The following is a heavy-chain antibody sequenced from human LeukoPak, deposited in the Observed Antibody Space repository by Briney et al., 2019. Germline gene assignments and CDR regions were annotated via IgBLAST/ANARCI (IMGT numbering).Heavy chain of an antibody. CDR1: GFSFSSSW. D-gene: IGHD2-8*01. J-gene: IGHJ4*02. V-gene: IGHV3-7*01. CDR3: ARAGNGFGY. Sequence: GESLRLSCAASGFSFSSSWMSWVRQAPGKGLEWVANIKEDGSEKNYVDSVKGRFTISRDNAKSSLYVEMNSLRVEDTAVYYCARAGNGFGYWGQGALVTVSS. CDR2: IKEDGSEK.